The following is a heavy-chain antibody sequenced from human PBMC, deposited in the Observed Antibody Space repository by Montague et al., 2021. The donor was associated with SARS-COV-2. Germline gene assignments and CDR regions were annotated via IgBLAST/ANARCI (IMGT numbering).Heavy chain of an antibody. J-gene: IGHJ4*02. D-gene: IGHD6-19*01. CDR1: GGSFRDYA. CDR3: AGRLPQYTSGWYFDQ. CDR2: LSYSGRP. V-gene: IGHV4-59*08. Sequence: SETLSLTCDVAGGSFRDYAWSWIRQPPGKRLEWIGYLSYSGRPIXNPSLKSRVSISVDTSKNQFSLQLRSVIAADTAVYYCAGRLPQYTSGWYFDQWGQGTLVAVSS.